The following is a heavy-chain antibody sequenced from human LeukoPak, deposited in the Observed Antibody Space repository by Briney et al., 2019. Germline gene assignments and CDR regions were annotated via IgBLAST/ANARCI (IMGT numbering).Heavy chain of an antibody. Sequence: PGGSLRLSCAASGFTVNNKYMTWVRQAPGKGLEWVSLIYNDGRTYYADSVKGRCTISRDNLKNVLYLQMNSLKVEDTALYYCARGLFLSGYLDAFDIWGQATVVTVSS. CDR3: ARGLFLSGYLDAFDI. V-gene: IGHV3-53*01. D-gene: IGHD3-22*01. J-gene: IGHJ3*02. CDR2: IYNDGRT. CDR1: GFTVNNKY.